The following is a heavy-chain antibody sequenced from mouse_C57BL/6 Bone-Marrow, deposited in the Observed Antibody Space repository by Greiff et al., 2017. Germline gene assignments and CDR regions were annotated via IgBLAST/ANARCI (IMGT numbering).Heavy chain of an antibody. J-gene: IGHJ1*03. D-gene: IGHD1-1*01. V-gene: IGHV5-2*01. CDR3: ARHNYGSSYDWYFDV. CDR2: INSDGGSP. CDR1: EYDFPSHD. Sequence: EVKLMESGGGLVQPGESLKLSCESYEYDFPSHDMSWVRKTPEKRLELVASINSDGGSPYYPDTMKRRFIISRDNTKNTLFLQMSSLRSEDTALDYCARHNYGSSYDWYFDVWGTGTPVTVSS.